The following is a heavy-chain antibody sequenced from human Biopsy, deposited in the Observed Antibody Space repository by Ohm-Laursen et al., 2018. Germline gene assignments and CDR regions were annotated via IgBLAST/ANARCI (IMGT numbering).Heavy chain of an antibody. CDR1: GFTVSDNH. V-gene: IGHV3-53*01. Sequence: SLRLSCSASGFTVSDNHISWIRQAPGKGLQWVSLIYSDGNTYYADSVKGRFTISRDIPRNTLYLQMNSLRAEDTAVYYCARGPGKLWSGYYTWGLGTLVTVSS. D-gene: IGHD3-3*01. J-gene: IGHJ5*02. CDR3: ARGPGKLWSGYYT. CDR2: IYSDGNT.